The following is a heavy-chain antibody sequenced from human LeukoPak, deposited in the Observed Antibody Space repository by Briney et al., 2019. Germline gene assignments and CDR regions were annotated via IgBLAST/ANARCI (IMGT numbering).Heavy chain of an antibody. Sequence: SETLSLTGTVSGGSISSYYWSWIRQPPRKGLEWIGYIYYSGSTNYNPSLKSRVTISVDTSKNQFSLKLSSVTAADTAVYYCARDSLGYNWFDPWGQGTLVTVSS. CDR2: IYYSGST. CDR1: GGSISSYY. V-gene: IGHV4-59*01. J-gene: IGHJ5*02. D-gene: IGHD6-13*01. CDR3: ARDSLGYNWFDP.